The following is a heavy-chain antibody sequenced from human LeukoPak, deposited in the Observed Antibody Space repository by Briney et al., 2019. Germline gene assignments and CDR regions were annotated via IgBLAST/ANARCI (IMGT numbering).Heavy chain of an antibody. CDR2: LSAFNGNT. Sequence: ASVKVSCKTSGHTFTSYGISWVPQASGQGLEGMGWLSAFNGNTNFAQKLQGRVTMTTDTSTSTAYMDLRSLRSDDSAVYYCSRDQAATNTQVRFCLDWGQGTLVTVSS. D-gene: IGHD3-9*01. CDR1: GHTFTSYG. V-gene: IGHV1-18*01. CDR3: SRDQAATNTQVRFCLD. J-gene: IGHJ4*02.